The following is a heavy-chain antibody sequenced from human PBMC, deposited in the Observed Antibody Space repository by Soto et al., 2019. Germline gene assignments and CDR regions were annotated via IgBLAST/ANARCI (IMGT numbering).Heavy chain of an antibody. J-gene: IGHJ4*02. CDR3: VRAFWSGSSAFDY. CDR1: GYTFTSYY. Sequence: QVQLVQSGAEVKKPGASVKVSCKASGYTFTSYYMHWVRQAPGQGLEWMGIINPSGGSTTYAQKFQGRVXXTXDXXTSTVYMELSRLRSEDAAVYYCVRAFWSGSSAFDYWGQGTLVTVSS. V-gene: IGHV1-46*01. CDR2: INPSGGST. D-gene: IGHD3-3*01.